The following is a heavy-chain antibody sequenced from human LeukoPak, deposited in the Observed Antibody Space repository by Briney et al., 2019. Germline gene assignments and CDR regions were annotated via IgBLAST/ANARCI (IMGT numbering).Heavy chain of an antibody. CDR1: GGTFSSYA. J-gene: IGHJ4*02. V-gene: IGHV1-69*04. D-gene: IGHD3-3*01. CDR2: IIPILGIA. CDR3: AKTSHVRFLEWLLTDY. Sequence: ASVKVSCKASGGTFSSYAISWVRQAPGQGLEWMGRIIPILGIANYAQKFQGRVTITADKSTSTAYMELSSLRAEDTAVYYCAKTSHVRFLEWLLTDYWGQGTLVTVSS.